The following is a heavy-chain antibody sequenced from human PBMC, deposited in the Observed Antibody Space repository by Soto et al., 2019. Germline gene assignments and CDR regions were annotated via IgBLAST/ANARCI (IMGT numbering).Heavy chain of an antibody. CDR2: TYFRSKWYN. CDR1: GDSVSSNTAS. D-gene: IGHD5-12*01. J-gene: IGHJ5*02. CDR3: AKGDNLGPKTGYAFDP. V-gene: IGHV6-1*01. Sequence: SQTLSLTCSISGDSVSSNTASWNWIRQSPSRGLEWLGRTYFRSKWYNDYAVSVKSRIIINPDTSNNQFSLQLNSVTPEDTAVYFCAKGDNLGPKTGYAFDPWGQGIMVTVSS.